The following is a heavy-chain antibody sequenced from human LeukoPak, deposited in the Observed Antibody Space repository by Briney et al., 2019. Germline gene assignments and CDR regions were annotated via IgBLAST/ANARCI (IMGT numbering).Heavy chain of an antibody. V-gene: IGHV1-18*01. CDR1: GYIFTSYG. CDR2: ISVYSGKT. J-gene: IGHJ4*02. Sequence: ASVKVSCKASGYIFTSYGISWVRQAPGQGLEWMGWISVYSGKTNYAQRFQGRVTITTDESTSTAYMELSSLRSEDTAVYYCARDASKYSFDYWGQGTLVTVSS. CDR3: ARDASKYSFDY.